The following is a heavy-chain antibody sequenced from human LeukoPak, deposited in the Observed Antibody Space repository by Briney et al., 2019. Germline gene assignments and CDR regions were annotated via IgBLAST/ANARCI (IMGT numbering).Heavy chain of an antibody. Sequence: ASVKVSCKASGYTFTACGISWVRQAPGQGLEWMGWISGYNGDTKYAQRFEGRVTMTTDTSTTTAFMDLRSLRSDDTAVYFCATSTGGYSDLYFHYWGQGTLVSVSS. V-gene: IGHV1-18*01. CDR1: GYTFTACG. CDR2: ISGYNGDT. J-gene: IGHJ4*02. CDR3: ATSTGGYSDLYFHY. D-gene: IGHD3-22*01.